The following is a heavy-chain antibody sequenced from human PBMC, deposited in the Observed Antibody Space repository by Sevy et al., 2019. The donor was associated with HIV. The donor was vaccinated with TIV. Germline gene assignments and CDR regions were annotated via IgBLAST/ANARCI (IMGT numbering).Heavy chain of an antibody. D-gene: IGHD6-19*01. Sequence: GGSLRLSCAASGFTFSSYWMNWVRQAPGKGLVWVSRINSDGSSTSYADSVKGRFTISRDNAKNTLYLQMNSLRAEDTAVYYRARVWVAGDAFDIWGQGTMVTVSS. V-gene: IGHV3-74*01. CDR3: ARVWVAGDAFDI. CDR2: INSDGSST. J-gene: IGHJ3*02. CDR1: GFTFSSYW.